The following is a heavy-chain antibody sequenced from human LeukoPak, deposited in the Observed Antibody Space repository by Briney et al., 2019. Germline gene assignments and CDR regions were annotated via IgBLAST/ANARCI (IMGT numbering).Heavy chain of an antibody. D-gene: IGHD3-10*01. CDR3: AKDHLHIFGSGSYIDY. Sequence: GGSLRLSCAASGFTFSSYAMHWVRQAPGKGLEWVAVISYDGSNKYYADSVKGRFTISRDNSKNTLYLQMNSLRAEDTAVYYCAKDHLHIFGSGSYIDYWGQGTLVTVSS. J-gene: IGHJ4*02. CDR1: GFTFSSYA. V-gene: IGHV3-30-3*01. CDR2: ISYDGSNK.